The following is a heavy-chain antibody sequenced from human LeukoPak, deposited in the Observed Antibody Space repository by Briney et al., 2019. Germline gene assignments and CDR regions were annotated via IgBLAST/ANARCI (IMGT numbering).Heavy chain of an antibody. J-gene: IGHJ6*02. CDR1: GCSISSYY. D-gene: IGHD2/OR15-2a*01. CDR2: IYYSGST. CDR3: ASLIRQGLYAMDV. Sequence: KPSETLSLTCTVSGCSISSYYRSWIRQPPGKGLEWIGYIYYSGSTNYNPSLRSRVTISLDTSKNQFSLRLSSVTAADTAVYYCASLIRQGLYAMDVWGQGTMVTVSS. V-gene: IGHV4-59*01.